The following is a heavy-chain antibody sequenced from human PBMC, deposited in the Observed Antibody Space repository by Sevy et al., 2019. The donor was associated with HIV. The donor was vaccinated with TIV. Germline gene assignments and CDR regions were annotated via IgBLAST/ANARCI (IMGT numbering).Heavy chain of an antibody. V-gene: IGHV3-21*01. D-gene: IGHD3-22*01. CDR3: ARVRPYDTRDFDY. CDR2: ISSSGSYI. J-gene: IGHJ4*02. CDR1: GFTFRSYT. Sequence: GGSLRLSCVASGFTFRSYTMKWVRQAPGKGLECVSSISSSGSYIYYADSVKCRFTISRDDAKNSLYLQMNTLRAEDAALYYCARVRPYDTRDFDYWGQGTLVTVSS.